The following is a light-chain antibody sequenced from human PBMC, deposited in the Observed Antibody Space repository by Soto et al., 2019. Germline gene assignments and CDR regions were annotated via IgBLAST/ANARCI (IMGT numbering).Light chain of an antibody. CDR3: QQFGYSYT. Sequence: EIVLTQSPDALSLSPGERVTLSCRASQRLPGSSSAWYQQKPGQAPRLLIYGAPNRATGIPDRFVGSGSGTDFTLTISRLEPEDFEVYYCQQFGYSYTFGQGTKLEIK. V-gene: IGKV3-20*01. CDR1: QRLPGSS. J-gene: IGKJ2*01. CDR2: GAP.